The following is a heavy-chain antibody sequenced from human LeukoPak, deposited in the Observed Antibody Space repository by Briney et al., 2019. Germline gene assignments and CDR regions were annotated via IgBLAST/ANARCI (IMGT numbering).Heavy chain of an antibody. J-gene: IGHJ2*01. CDR1: GGSISSGDYY. D-gene: IGHD3-10*01. Sequence: SQTLSLTCTVSGGSISSGDYYWSWIRQPPGKGLEWIGYIYYSGSTYYNPSLKSRVTISVDTSKNQFSLKLSSVTAADTAVYYCARGGFPPDWYFDLWGRGTLVTVSS. CDR2: IYYSGST. V-gene: IGHV4-30-4*01. CDR3: ARGGFPPDWYFDL.